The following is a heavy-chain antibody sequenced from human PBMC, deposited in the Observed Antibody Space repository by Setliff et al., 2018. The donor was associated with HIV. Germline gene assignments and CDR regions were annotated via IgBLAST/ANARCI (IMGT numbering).Heavy chain of an antibody. CDR3: ARGVWGDEVVPDYFDY. CDR1: GGSFSNYY. V-gene: IGHV4-34*01. Sequence: SETLSLTCAVYGGSFSNYYWSWIRQPPGKGLEWLGEVNHIGNTNYNPSLKSRVTMSLDTSKTQFSLKVTSVTAADTAVYYCARGVWGDEVVPDYFDYWVQGTLVTVSS. J-gene: IGHJ4*02. D-gene: IGHD1-26*01. CDR2: VNHIGNT.